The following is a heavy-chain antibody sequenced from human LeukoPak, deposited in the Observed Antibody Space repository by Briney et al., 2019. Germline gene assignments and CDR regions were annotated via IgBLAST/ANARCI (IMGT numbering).Heavy chain of an antibody. J-gene: IGHJ4*02. CDR2: ISGSGGNT. V-gene: IGHV3-23*01. Sequence: GGSLRLSCAASGFTFSSYAMNWVRQAPGKGLEWASTISGSGGNTYYADSVKGRFTISRDNSKDTLFLQMNSLRAEDTAVYYCAKISSTSRGPSDYWGQGTLVTVSS. CDR3: AKISSTSRGPSDY. CDR1: GFTFSSYA. D-gene: IGHD2-15*01.